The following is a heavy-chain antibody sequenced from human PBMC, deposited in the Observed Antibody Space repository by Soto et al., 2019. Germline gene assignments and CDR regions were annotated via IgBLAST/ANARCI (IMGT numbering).Heavy chain of an antibody. CDR3: ARERIVVVPAATYYYYYGMDV. Sequence: PGGSLRLSCAASGFTFSSYEMNWVRQAPGKGLEWVSYISSSGSTIYYADSVKGRFTISRDNAKNSLYLQMNSLRAEDTAVYYCARERIVVVPAATYYYYYGMDVWGQGTTVTSP. D-gene: IGHD2-2*01. CDR1: GFTFSSYE. V-gene: IGHV3-48*03. J-gene: IGHJ6*02. CDR2: ISSSGSTI.